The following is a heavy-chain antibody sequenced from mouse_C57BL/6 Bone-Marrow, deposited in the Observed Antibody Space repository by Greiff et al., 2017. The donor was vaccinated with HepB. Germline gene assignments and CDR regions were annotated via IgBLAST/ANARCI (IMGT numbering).Heavy chain of an antibody. CDR3: ARGHYGRGFAY. V-gene: IGHV1-66*01. D-gene: IGHD1-1*01. CDR1: GYSFTSYY. CDR2: IYPGSGNT. Sequence: VKLQESGPELVKPGASVKISCKASGYSFTSYYIHWVKQRPGQGLEWIGWIYPGSGNTKYNEKFKGKATLTADTSSSTAYMQLSSLTSEDSAVYYCARGHYGRGFAYWGQGTLVTVSA. J-gene: IGHJ3*01.